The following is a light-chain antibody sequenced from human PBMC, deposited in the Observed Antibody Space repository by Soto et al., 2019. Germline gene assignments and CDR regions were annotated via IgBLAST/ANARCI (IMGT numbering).Light chain of an antibody. V-gene: IGLV2-14*01. Sequence: QSALTQPASVSGSPGQSITISCTGTSSDVGGYNYVSWYQQHPGKAPKLMIFEVSNRPSGVSNRFSGSKSGNTASLTISGLQAEDDSDYYCSSYTRGSTLVVFGGGTKVTVL. J-gene: IGLJ2*01. CDR2: EVS. CDR1: SSDVGGYNY. CDR3: SSYTRGSTLVV.